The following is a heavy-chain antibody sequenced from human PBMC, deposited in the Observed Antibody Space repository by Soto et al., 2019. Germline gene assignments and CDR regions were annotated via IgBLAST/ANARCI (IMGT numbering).Heavy chain of an antibody. Sequence: ASVKSPGKACGYTWTEYYIHCGRQAPEQGLVWMGWINPNSGGTKYAQKFQGWVTLTSDTSISTAYMELSSLKSDDTAVYYCARRLGGGGDHYYGMDVWGQGPTVTVSS. CDR3: ARRLGGGGDHYYGMDV. V-gene: IGHV1-2*04. J-gene: IGHJ6*02. CDR2: INPNSGGT. CDR1: GYTWTEYY. D-gene: IGHD3-16*01.